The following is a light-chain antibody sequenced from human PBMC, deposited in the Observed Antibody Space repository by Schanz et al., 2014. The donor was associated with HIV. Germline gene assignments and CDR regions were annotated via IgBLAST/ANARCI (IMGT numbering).Light chain of an antibody. CDR1: QSVSAN. CDR3: QYFGNSGGT. J-gene: IGKJ4*01. CDR2: GAS. Sequence: ETVLTQSPATLSVSPGERATLSCRASQSVSANLAWYQQKPGQAPRLLIYGASSRATGIPDRFSGTGSGTYFTLTISSLEPEDFAVYYCQYFGNSGGTFGGGTKVEIK. V-gene: IGKV3-20*01.